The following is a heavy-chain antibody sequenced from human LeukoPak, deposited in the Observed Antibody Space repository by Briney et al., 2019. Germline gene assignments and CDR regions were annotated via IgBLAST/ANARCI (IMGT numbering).Heavy chain of an antibody. D-gene: IGHD3-9*01. J-gene: IGHJ4*02. CDR1: RFTLSSYA. CDR3: AKGDASPVHLLTGH. V-gene: IGHV3-23*01. CDR2: ISGSGGNT. Sequence: GGSLRLSCAASRFTLSSYAMTWVCQAPGKGLEWVTGISGSGGNTYYADSVKGRFTISRDNSKNTLYLQMNSLRAEDTAVYYCAKGDASPVHLLTGHWGQGTLVTVSS.